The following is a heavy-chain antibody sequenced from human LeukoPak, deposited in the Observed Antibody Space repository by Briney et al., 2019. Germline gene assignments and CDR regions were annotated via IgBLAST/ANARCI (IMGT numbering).Heavy chain of an antibody. Sequence: GGSLRISCAASGFTFSSYGMHWVRQAPGKGLEWVAVISYDGSNKYYADSVMGRFTISRDNSKNTLYLQMNSLRAEDTAVYYCAKCTGYSRYYYYGMDVWGQGTTVTVSS. V-gene: IGHV3-30*18. D-gene: IGHD6-13*01. CDR1: GFTFSSYG. CDR3: AKCTGYSRYYYYGMDV. CDR2: ISYDGSNK. J-gene: IGHJ6*02.